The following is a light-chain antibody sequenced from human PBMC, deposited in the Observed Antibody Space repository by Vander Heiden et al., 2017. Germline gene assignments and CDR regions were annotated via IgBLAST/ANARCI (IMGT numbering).Light chain of an antibody. CDR2: WAS. CDR3: QQYYSTPNT. Sequence: DIVMTQSPDSLAVSLGERATINCKSSQSVLYSSNNKNYLAWYKQKPVQPPKLLIYWASTRESGVPDRFSGSGSGTDFTLTISSLQAEDVAVYYCQQYYSTPNTFGGGTKVEIK. J-gene: IGKJ4*01. V-gene: IGKV4-1*01. CDR1: QSVLYSSNNKNY.